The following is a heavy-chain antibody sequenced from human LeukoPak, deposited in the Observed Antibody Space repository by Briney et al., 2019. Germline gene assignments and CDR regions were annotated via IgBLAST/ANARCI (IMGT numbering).Heavy chain of an antibody. CDR3: ARHYGSGWYAIDY. J-gene: IGHJ4*02. CDR2: IYPGDSDT. Sequence: GESLKISCKGSGYRFTSYWIVWVRQLPGKGLEWMGIIYPGDSDTRYSPSFQGQVTISADKSISTAYLQWSSLKASDTAMYYCARHYGSGWYAIDYWGQGTLVTVSS. D-gene: IGHD6-19*01. V-gene: IGHV5-51*01. CDR1: GYRFTSYW.